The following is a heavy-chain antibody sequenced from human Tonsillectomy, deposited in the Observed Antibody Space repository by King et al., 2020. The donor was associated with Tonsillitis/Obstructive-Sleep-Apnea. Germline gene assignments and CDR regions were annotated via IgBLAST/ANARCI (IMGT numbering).Heavy chain of an antibody. J-gene: IGHJ4*02. CDR2: INHSGNT. CDR1: GGSFSGYY. V-gene: IGHV4-34*01. D-gene: IGHD3-22*01. Sequence: VQLQQWGAGLLKPSETLSLTCAVYGGSFSGYYWSWIRQPTGKGLEWIGEINHSGNTNYNPSLKSRVTISVDTSKNQFSLKLSSVTAADTAVYYCARERDYYDSTGYYYYWGQGTLVTVSS. CDR3: ARERDYYDSTGYYYY.